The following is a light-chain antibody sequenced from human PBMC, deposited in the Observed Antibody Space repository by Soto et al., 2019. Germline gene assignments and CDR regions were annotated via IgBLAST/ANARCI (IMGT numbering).Light chain of an antibody. CDR3: ETWDTNSGV. CDR2: VEETGKY. J-gene: IGLJ3*02. V-gene: IGLV4-60*03. CDR1: SGHRSYI. Sequence: QLVLTQSSSASASLGSSVKLTCALSSGHRSYIIAWHQQQPGKAPRYLMKVEETGKYNKASGTPDRFSGSSAGADRYLTISSLQSEDEADYYCETWDTNSGVFGGGTQLTVL.